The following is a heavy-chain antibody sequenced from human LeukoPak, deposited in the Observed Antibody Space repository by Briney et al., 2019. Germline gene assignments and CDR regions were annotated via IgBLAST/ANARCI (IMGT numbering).Heavy chain of an antibody. V-gene: IGHV3-21*01. D-gene: IGHD1-26*01. CDR3: ARARSSGSHRVVNAFDV. Sequence: GGSLRLSCAASGFTFSSYTMNWVRQAPGKGLEWVSSIGITSDYIYYPDSMKGRFTISRDNAKNSLYLQMNSLRAEDTAVYYCARARSSGSHRVVNAFDVWGQGTMVTVSS. CDR1: GFTFSSYT. CDR2: IGITSDYI. J-gene: IGHJ3*01.